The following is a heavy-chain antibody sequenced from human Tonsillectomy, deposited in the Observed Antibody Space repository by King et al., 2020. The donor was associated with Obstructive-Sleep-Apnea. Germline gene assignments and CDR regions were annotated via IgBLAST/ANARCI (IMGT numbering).Heavy chain of an antibody. CDR3: AGMMSRGVITY. Sequence: QLQESGPGLVKPSETLSLTCTVSGGSISSSSYYWGWIRQPPGKGLEWIGSIYYSGSTYSNPSLKSRVTISVDTSTNQFSLKLTSMTAADTDVYYCAGMMSRGVITYWGQGTQVTVSS. J-gene: IGHJ4*02. D-gene: IGHD3-10*01. V-gene: IGHV4-39*07. CDR1: GGSISSSSYY. CDR2: IYYSGST.